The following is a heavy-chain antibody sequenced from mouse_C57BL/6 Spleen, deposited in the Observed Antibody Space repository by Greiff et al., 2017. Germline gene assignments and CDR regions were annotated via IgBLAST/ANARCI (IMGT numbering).Heavy chain of an antibody. J-gene: IGHJ3*01. CDR2: IWSDGST. Sequence: VQGVESGPGLVAPSQSLSITCTVSGFSLTSYGVHWVRQPPGKGLEWLVVIWSDGSTTYNSALKSRLSISKDNSKNQVFLKMNSLQTDDTAMYYCASYDSNYAGGFAYWGQGTLITVSA. CDR3: ASYDSNYAGGFAY. D-gene: IGHD2-5*01. CDR1: GFSLTSYG. V-gene: IGHV2-6*03.